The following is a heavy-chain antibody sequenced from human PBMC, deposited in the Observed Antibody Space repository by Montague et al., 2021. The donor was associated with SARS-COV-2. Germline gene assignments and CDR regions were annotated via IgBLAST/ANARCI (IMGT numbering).Heavy chain of an antibody. Sequence: SETLSLTCEVSGGSISSYYWSWIRQSPGKGLEWIGYVHYTGSTKYNPSLKTRVTLSLDTPKNRFSLKLSSVTAADTAVYYCARAHNTFFIANCGNDFEVWGLGTLVTVSS. CDR2: VHYTGST. V-gene: IGHV4-59*01. J-gene: IGHJ4*02. D-gene: IGHD1-1*01. CDR1: GGSISSYY. CDR3: ARAHNTFFIANCGNDFEV.